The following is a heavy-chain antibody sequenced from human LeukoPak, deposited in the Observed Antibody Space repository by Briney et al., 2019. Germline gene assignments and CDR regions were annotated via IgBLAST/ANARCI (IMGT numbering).Heavy chain of an antibody. CDR1: GFTVSNNY. Sequence: PGGSLRLSCAASGFTVSNNYINWVRQAPGKGLEWVSLIYGSGSADYADSVKGRFTISRDNAKNSLYLQMNSLRVEDTAVYYCASYLYWWSDLGYWGQGTLVTVSS. J-gene: IGHJ4*02. V-gene: IGHV3-66*01. CDR2: IYGSGSA. CDR3: ASYLYWWSDLGY. D-gene: IGHD2-8*02.